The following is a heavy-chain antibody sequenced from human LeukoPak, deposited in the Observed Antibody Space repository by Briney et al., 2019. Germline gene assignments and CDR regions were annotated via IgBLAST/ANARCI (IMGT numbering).Heavy chain of an antibody. V-gene: IGHV1-2*04. CDR1: GYTFTGYY. Sequence: GASVKVSCKASGYTFTGYYMHWVRQAPGQGLGWMGWINPNSGGTNYAQKFQGWVTMTRDTSISTAYMELSRLRSDDTAVYYCARGSGYSYGYLVYYYGMDVWGQGTTVTVSS. CDR3: ARGSGYSYGYLVYYYGMDV. CDR2: INPNSGGT. J-gene: IGHJ6*02. D-gene: IGHD5-18*01.